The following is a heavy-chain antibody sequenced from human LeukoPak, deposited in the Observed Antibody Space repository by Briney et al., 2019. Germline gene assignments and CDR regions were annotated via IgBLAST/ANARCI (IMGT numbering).Heavy chain of an antibody. CDR3: AREYGQQLVFDY. Sequence: GGSLRLSCAASGFTFSSYSMNWVRQAPGKGLEWVSSISSSSYIYYSDSVKGRFTISRDNAKNSLYLQMNSLRAEDTAVYYCAREYGQQLVFDYWGQGTLVTVSS. CDR1: GFTFSSYS. D-gene: IGHD6-13*01. CDR2: ISSSSYI. J-gene: IGHJ4*02. V-gene: IGHV3-21*01.